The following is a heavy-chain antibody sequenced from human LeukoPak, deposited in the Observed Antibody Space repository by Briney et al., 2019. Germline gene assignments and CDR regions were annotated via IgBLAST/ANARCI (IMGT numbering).Heavy chain of an antibody. V-gene: IGHV3-7*05. Sequence: GGSLRLSCAASGFTFSSYWMSWVRQAPGKGLEWVANIKQDGSEKYYVDSVKGRFTTSRDNAKNSLYLQMNSLRAEDTAVYYCAKGEGSGSYYYYYGMDVWGQGTTVTVSS. CDR2: IKQDGSEK. CDR3: AKGEGSGSYYYYYGMDV. J-gene: IGHJ6*02. D-gene: IGHD3-10*01. CDR1: GFTFSSYW.